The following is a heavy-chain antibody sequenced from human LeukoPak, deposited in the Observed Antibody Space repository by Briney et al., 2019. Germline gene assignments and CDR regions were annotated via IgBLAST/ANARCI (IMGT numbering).Heavy chain of an antibody. CDR2: INPNSGGT. J-gene: IGHJ4*02. CDR3: ARDNDSRDPPHFDY. V-gene: IGHV1-2*02. CDR1: GYTFTGYY. Sequence: GASVKVSCKASGYTFTGYYMHWVRQAPGQGLEWMGWINPNSGGTNYAQKFQGRVTMTRDTSISTAYMELSRLRSDDTAVYYCARDNDSRDPPHFDYWDQGTLVTVSS. D-gene: IGHD3-16*01.